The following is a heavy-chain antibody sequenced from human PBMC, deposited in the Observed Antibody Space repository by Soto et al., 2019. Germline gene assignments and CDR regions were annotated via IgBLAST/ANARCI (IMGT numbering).Heavy chain of an antibody. CDR2: IQCRGCA. Sequence: HLQLQESGPGLVKPSETLSLTCTVSDDSITSGAYYWGWIRQPPGKVLEWIGTIQCRGCAYSNPSLKGRVPMSLDTSMNQFSLRLTSVCAGMFWFGDLLFDYWGQGTRVSVSS. CDR3: LFDY. J-gene: IGHJ4*02. CDR1: DDSITSGAYY. V-gene: IGHV4-39*01. D-gene: IGHD3-10*01.